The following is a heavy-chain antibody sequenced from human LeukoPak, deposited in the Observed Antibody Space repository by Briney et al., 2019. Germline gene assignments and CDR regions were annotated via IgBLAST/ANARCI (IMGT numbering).Heavy chain of an antibody. CDR3: ARRGSTDY. CDR2: IKEDGSEK. V-gene: IGHV3-7*03. CDR1: GFTFSNYW. J-gene: IGHJ4*02. Sequence: GGSLRLSCAASGFTFSNYWMTWVRQAPGKGLEWVANIKEDGSEKYYADFVKGRFTISRDNAKNSLDLQMNSLRAEDTAVYYCARRGSTDYWGQGTLVTVSS. D-gene: IGHD2/OR15-2a*01.